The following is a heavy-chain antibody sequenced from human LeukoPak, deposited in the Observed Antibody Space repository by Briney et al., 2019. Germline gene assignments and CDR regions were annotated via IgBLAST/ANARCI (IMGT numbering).Heavy chain of an antibody. CDR3: ASNGGY. V-gene: IGHV3-53*01. J-gene: IGHJ4*02. CDR1: GFTFRDAW. D-gene: IGHD3-10*01. Sequence: GGSLRLSCAASGFTFRDAWMTWVRQAPGKGLEWVSVIYSGGSTYYADSVKGRFTISRDNSKNTLYLQMNSLRAEDTAVYYCASNGGYWGQGTLVTVSS. CDR2: IYSGGST.